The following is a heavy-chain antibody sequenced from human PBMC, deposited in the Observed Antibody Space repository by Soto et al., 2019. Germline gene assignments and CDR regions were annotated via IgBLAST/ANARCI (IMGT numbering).Heavy chain of an antibody. CDR2: ISGSDGSV. Sequence: EGQLLESGGGWVQPGGSLRLSCAASGFDFGNYDMSWVRQAPGKGLEWVAGISGSDGSVYYADSVKGRFTISRDNSKDTVYVQMNSLRSEDTAIYYCAKEDDSWTNGYFDLWGQGTLVTVSS. J-gene: IGHJ3*01. D-gene: IGHD2-8*01. CDR1: GFDFGNYD. CDR3: AKEDDSWTNGYFDL. V-gene: IGHV3-23*01.